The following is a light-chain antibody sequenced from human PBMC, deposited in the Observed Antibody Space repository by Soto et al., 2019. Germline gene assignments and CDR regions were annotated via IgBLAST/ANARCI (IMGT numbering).Light chain of an antibody. Sequence: EIVLTQSPGTLSLSPGERATLSCRASQSVSSSYFAWYQQKPGQAPRLLIYGASSRATGIPHRFSGSGSGTDFTLTISRLEHEDVAVYYCQQYGSSPRVTFGGGTKVEIK. CDR3: QQYGSSPRVT. V-gene: IGKV3-20*01. CDR1: QSVSSSY. J-gene: IGKJ4*01. CDR2: GAS.